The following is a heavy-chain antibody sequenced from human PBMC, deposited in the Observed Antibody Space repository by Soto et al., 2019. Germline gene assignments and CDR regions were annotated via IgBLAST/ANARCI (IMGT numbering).Heavy chain of an antibody. CDR3: AREREEDYDILTGYFYYYGMDV. CDR1: GFTFSSYW. J-gene: IGHJ6*02. D-gene: IGHD3-9*01. V-gene: IGHV3-7*03. CDR2: IKQDGSEK. Sequence: EVQLVESGGGLVQPGGSLRLSCAASGFTFSSYWMSWVRQAPGKGLEWVANIKQDGSEKYYVDSVKGRFTISRDNAKNSLYLQMNSLRAEDTAVYYCAREREEDYDILTGYFYYYGMDVWGQGTTVTVSS.